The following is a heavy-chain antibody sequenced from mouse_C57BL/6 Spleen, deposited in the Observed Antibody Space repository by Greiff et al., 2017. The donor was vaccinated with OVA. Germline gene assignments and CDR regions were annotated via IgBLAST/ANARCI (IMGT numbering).Heavy chain of an antibody. V-gene: IGHV5-17*01. Sequence: EVKLMESGGGLVKPGGSLKLSCAASGFTFSDYGMHWVRQAPEKGLEWVAYISSGSSTLYYADTVKGRFTISSDNAKNTLFLQMTSLRSEDTAMYYCATDGYVFAYWGQGTLVTVSA. CDR1: GFTFSDYG. J-gene: IGHJ3*01. CDR2: ISSGSSTL. D-gene: IGHD2-2*01. CDR3: ATDGYVFAY.